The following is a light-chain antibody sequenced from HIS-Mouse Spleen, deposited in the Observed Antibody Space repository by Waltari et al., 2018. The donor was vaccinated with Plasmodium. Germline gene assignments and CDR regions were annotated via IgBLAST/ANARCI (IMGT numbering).Light chain of an antibody. CDR3: YSTDSSGNHRV. CDR2: EDS. J-gene: IGLJ3*02. CDR1: ALPKKS. Sequence: SYELTQPPSVSVSPGQTARITCSGAALPKKSAYWYQQKSGQAPVLVIYEDSKRPPGIPERFSGSSSGTMATLTISGDQVEDEADYYCYSTDSSGNHRVFGGGTKLTVL. V-gene: IGLV3-10*01.